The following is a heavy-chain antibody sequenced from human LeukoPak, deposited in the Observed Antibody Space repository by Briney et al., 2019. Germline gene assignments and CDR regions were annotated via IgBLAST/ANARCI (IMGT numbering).Heavy chain of an antibody. J-gene: IGHJ4*02. V-gene: IGHV3-66*02. D-gene: IGHD2-2*01. CDR1: GFTVSSNY. CDR3: VLLVPSGYFDY. Sequence: PGGFLRLSCAASGFTVSSNYMSWVRQAPGKGLEWVSVLYSGGSTHYADSVKGRFTISRDNSKNTLYLQMNSLRADDTAVYYCVLLVPSGYFDYWGQGTLVTVSS. CDR2: LYSGGST.